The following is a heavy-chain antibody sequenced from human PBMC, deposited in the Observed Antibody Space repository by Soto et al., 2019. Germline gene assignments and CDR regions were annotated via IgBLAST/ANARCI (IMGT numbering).Heavy chain of an antibody. CDR2: IYYSGST. J-gene: IGHJ4*02. CDR3: ASGPSGGMFEY. D-gene: IGHD2-15*01. V-gene: IGHV4-39*01. CDR1: GGSISSSSYY. Sequence: PSETLSLTCTVSGGSISSSSYYWGWIRQPPGKGLEWIGSIYYSGSTYYNPSLKSRVTISVDTSKNQFSLKLSSVTAADTAVYYCASGPSGGMFEYWGQGTLVTVSS.